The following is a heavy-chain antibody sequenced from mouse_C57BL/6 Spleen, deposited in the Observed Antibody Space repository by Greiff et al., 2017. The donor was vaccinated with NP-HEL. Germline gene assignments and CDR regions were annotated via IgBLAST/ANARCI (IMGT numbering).Heavy chain of an antibody. Sequence: VKLMESGPELVKPGASVKLSCKASGYTFTSYDINWVKQRPGQGLEWIGWIYPRDGSTKYNEKFKGKATLTVDTSSSTAYMELHSLTSEDSAVYFCARGIYYDYDAMDYWGQGTSVTVSS. J-gene: IGHJ4*01. D-gene: IGHD2-1*01. CDR1: GYTFTSYD. CDR2: IYPRDGST. CDR3: ARGIYYDYDAMDY. V-gene: IGHV1-85*01.